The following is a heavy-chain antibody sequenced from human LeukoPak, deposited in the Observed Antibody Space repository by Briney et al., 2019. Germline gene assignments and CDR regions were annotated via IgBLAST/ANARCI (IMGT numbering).Heavy chain of an antibody. CDR1: GGSISSSSYY. CDR3: ARDSSGWPYYFDY. D-gene: IGHD6-19*01. CDR2: IYYSGST. V-gene: IGHV4-61*01. J-gene: IGHJ4*02. Sequence: PSETLSLTCTVSGGSISSSSYYWSWIRQPPGKGLEWIGYIYYSGSTNYNPSLKSRVTISVDTSKNQFSLKLSSVTAADTAVYYCARDSSGWPYYFDYWGQGTLVTVSS.